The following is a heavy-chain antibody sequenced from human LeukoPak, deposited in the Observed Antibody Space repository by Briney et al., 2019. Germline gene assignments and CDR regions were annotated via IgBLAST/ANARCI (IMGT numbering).Heavy chain of an antibody. D-gene: IGHD6-13*01. CDR1: GGSFSGYY. J-gene: IGHJ5*02. V-gene: IGHV4-34*01. CDR2: INHSGST. CDR3: ARTRIAAPFDP. Sequence: SETLSLTCAVYGGSFSGYYWSWIRQPPGKGLEGIGEINHSGSTNYNPSLKSRVTISVDTSKNQFSLKLSSVTAADTAVYYCARTRIAAPFDPWGQGTLVTVSS.